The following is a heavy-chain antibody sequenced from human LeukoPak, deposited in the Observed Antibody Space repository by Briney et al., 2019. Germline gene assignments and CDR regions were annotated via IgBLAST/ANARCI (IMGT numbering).Heavy chain of an antibody. Sequence: GASVKVSCKASGYTFTSYDINWVRQAPGQGLEWMGWINPNSGGTNYAQKFQGRVTMTRDTSISTAYMELSRLRSDDTAVYYCARGGDTAMANFDYWGQGTLVTVSS. CDR2: INPNSGGT. CDR3: ARGGDTAMANFDY. CDR1: GYTFTSYD. V-gene: IGHV1-2*02. J-gene: IGHJ4*02. D-gene: IGHD5-18*01.